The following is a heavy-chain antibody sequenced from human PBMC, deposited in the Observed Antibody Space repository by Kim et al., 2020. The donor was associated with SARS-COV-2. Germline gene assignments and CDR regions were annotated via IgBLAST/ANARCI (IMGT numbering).Heavy chain of an antibody. Sequence: RYHPSMKSRLTITKEPSKNQVVLTMTNMYPVDTATYYCAHRGVRYYYGMDVWGQGTTVTVSS. CDR3: AHRGVRYYYGMDV. V-gene: IGHV2-5*01. D-gene: IGHD3-10*01. J-gene: IGHJ6*02.